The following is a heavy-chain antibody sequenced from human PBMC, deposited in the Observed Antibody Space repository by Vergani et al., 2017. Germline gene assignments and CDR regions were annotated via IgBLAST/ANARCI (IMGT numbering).Heavy chain of an antibody. CDR3: ARDPPPVGAGVDY. D-gene: IGHD1-26*01. J-gene: IGHJ4*02. CDR2: INPYNGNT. V-gene: IGHV1-18*04. Sequence: QVQLVQSGGEVKKPGASVKVSCKAYGYTFTNYGISWVRQAPGQGLEWMGWINPYNGNTNYAQKVQGRVTMTTDTSTSTAYMELSSLRSDEPAVYYCARDPPPVGAGVDYWGQGTLVTVSS. CDR1: GYTFTNYG.